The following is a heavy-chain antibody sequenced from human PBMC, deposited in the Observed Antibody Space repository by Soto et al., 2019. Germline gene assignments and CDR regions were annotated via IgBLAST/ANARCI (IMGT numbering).Heavy chain of an antibody. J-gene: IGHJ6*02. Sequence: QVQLQESGPGLVKPSQTLSLTCTVSGGSISSGGYYWRWIRQHPGKGLEWIGNIYYCGRTYYHSHLQSRVTISVDTSNNQFSLKLSSVAAADTAVYCCARAYGSGSMDVWGQGTTVTVFS. V-gene: IGHV4-31*03. D-gene: IGHD3-10*01. CDR1: GGSISSGGYY. CDR2: IYYCGRT. CDR3: ARAYGSGSMDV.